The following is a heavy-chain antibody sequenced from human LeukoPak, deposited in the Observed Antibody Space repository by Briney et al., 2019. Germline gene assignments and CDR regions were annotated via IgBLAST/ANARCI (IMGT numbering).Heavy chain of an antibody. CDR3: ASLGYCSGVSCYSYFQH. J-gene: IGHJ1*01. Sequence: GESLKISCKGSGYSFTNYWIGWVRQMPGKGLEWMGIIYPGDSGTIYNPSFQGQVTISVDKSISTADLQWSSLKASDTAMYYCASLGYCSGVSCYSYFQHWGQGTLVTVSS. V-gene: IGHV5-51*01. D-gene: IGHD2-15*01. CDR2: IYPGDSGT. CDR1: GYSFTNYW.